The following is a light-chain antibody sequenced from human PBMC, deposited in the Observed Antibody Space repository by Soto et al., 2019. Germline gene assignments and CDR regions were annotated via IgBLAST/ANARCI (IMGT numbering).Light chain of an antibody. CDR1: QSVSNY. J-gene: IGKJ5*01. V-gene: IGKV3-15*01. Sequence: IVMTQSPATLSVAPGGRVTFSCRASQSVSNYLAWYQQKPGQAPRLLLYGASTRATGVPPRFSGGGSGTEFTLTISSLQSEDSAIYYCQQYKSWPPITFGQGTRLEIK. CDR2: GAS. CDR3: QQYKSWPPIT.